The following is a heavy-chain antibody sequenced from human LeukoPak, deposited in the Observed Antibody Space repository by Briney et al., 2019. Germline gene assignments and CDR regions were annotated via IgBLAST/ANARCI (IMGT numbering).Heavy chain of an antibody. D-gene: IGHD1-1*01. J-gene: IGHJ4*02. CDR2: IKDDGSAK. V-gene: IGHV3-7*01. CDR1: GFTFSSYW. CDR3: ARTQYNWNVLGYFDH. Sequence: PGRSLRLSCAASGFTFSSYWMSWVRQAPGKGLEWVANIKDDGSAKYYVDSVKGRFTISRDNAKNSLYLQMNSLRAEDTAVYYCARTQYNWNVLGYFDHWGQGTLVTVSS.